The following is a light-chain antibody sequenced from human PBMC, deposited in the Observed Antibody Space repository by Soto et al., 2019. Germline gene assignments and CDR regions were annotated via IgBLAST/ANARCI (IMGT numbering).Light chain of an antibody. CDR1: QSVTSTS. CDR2: GAS. Sequence: EIVLTHSPCTLSLSPVERATLSCSASQSVTSTSLAWYQQKPGQAPRLLMYGASSRATGTPDRISGGGSGTDFTLTISRLEPEDFAVYYCQHYVTSSITFGQGTRLEIK. V-gene: IGKV3-20*01. J-gene: IGKJ5*01. CDR3: QHYVTSSIT.